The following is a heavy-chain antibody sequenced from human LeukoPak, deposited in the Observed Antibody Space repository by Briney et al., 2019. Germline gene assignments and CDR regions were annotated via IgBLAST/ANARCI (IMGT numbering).Heavy chain of an antibody. Sequence: AGGSLRLSSAASGFTFSSYAMSCVRQAPGGGLEWASSVSGSGVSTYYIDSVKGRLTISRDNPMNTLYLQMSSLSAEDTAIYYCAKGSYYDSPYGFDYWGQGILVTVSS. CDR2: VSGSGVST. D-gene: IGHD3-22*01. V-gene: IGHV3-23*01. J-gene: IGHJ4*02. CDR3: AKGSYYDSPYGFDY. CDR1: GFTFSSYA.